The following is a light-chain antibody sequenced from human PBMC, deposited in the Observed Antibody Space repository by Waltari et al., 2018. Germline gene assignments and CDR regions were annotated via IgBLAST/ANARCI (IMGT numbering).Light chain of an antibody. CDR3: QKYESLPAT. CDR2: HAS. CDR1: QSVGIY. J-gene: IGKJ1*01. V-gene: IGKV3-20*01. Sequence: EIVLTQSPGTLSFSPGERATLSCRASQSVGIYLAWYQQKPGQAPRLLIYHASTRATGIPDRFSARGSGTDFSLTISRLEPEDCAVYYCQKYESLPATFGQGTKVEIK.